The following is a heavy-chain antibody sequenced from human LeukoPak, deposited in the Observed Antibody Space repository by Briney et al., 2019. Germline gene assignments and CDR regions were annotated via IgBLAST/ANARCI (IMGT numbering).Heavy chain of an antibody. V-gene: IGHV4-59*01. Sequence: SETLSLTCAVSVGSNSGNYWSWIRQPPGKGLEWIGYIYYIGSTNYNPSLKSRVTMSVDTSKNQFSPKLNSVTAADTAVYYCARENYYGMEVWGQGTTVIVSS. J-gene: IGHJ6*02. CDR1: VGSNSGNY. CDR3: ARENYYGMEV. CDR2: IYYIGST.